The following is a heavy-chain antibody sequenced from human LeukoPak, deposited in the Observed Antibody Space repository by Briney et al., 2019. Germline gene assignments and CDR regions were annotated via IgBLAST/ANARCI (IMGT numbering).Heavy chain of an antibody. D-gene: IGHD2-2*01. CDR2: ISRTSSLI. Sequence: GGSLRLSCAASGFTFSNYAMKWVRQAPGKGLEWVSFISRTSSLIYYADSVKGRFTISRDNSKNTLYLQMNSLRAEDTAVYYCARAYCSSTSCYPFDYWGQGTLVTVSS. CDR1: GFTFSNYA. V-gene: IGHV3-48*01. CDR3: ARAYCSSTSCYPFDY. J-gene: IGHJ4*02.